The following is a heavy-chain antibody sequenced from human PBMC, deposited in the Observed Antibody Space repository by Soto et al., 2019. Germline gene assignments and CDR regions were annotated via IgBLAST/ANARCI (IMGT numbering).Heavy chain of an antibody. CDR2: IYTVGST. Sequence: SETLSLTCTVSGGSLNNYYWSWIRQPTGKGLEWIGRIYTVGSTNYNPSLKSRVTMSIDTSKNQFSLRPTSVTAADTAVYYCARSPLTHSYAQFDSWGQGSLVTVSS. V-gene: IGHV4-4*07. CDR1: GGSLNNYY. D-gene: IGHD3-16*01. CDR3: ARSPLTHSYAQFDS. J-gene: IGHJ4*02.